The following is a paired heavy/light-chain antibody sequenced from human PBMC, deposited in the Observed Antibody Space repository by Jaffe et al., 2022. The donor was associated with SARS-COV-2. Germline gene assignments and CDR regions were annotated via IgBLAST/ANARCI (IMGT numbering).Heavy chain of an antibody. J-gene: IGHJ5*02. CDR1: GFTFDHYA. CDR2: VSGSGDAT. CDR3: ARGDVVQGTASVFDP. Sequence: EVQVLESGGGLVQPGGSLRLSCVASGFTFDHYAMSWVRQAPGKGLEWVSGVSGSGDATYYSDSVKGRFTISRDNSKNTLFLQMNSLRAADTAVYYCARGDVVQGTASVFDPWGQGTLVTVSS. V-gene: IGHV3-23*01. D-gene: IGHD2-21*02.
Light chain of an antibody. CDR3: CSYADSTTRVL. Sequence: QSALTQPRSVSGAPGQSVTISCTGTSSDVGGYDYVSWYQHHPGKAPKLIISAVYWRPSGVPDRFSGSKSGNTASLTISGLQADDEADYYCCSYADSTTRVLFGGGTKLTVL. V-gene: IGLV2-11*01. CDR1: SSDVGGYDY. CDR2: AVY. J-gene: IGLJ2*01.